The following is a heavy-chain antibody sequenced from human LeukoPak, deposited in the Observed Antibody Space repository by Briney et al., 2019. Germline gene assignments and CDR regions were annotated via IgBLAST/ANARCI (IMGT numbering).Heavy chain of an antibody. D-gene: IGHD2-2*01. CDR3: VRHDRAEADMST. V-gene: IGHV3-7*01. CDR1: GFIFSRNW. CDR2: IKEDGSGK. J-gene: IGHJ4*02. Sequence: GGSLRHSCVASGFIFSRNWMAWIRQAPGKGLEWVANIKEDGSGKYYVDSVKGRFTISRDNAKNSLYLQMNSLRAEDTALYYCVRHDRAEADMSTWGQGTLVTVSS.